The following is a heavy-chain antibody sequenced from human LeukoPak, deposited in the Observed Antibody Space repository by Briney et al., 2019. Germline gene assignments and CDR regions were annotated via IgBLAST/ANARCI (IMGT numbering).Heavy chain of an antibody. Sequence: GGSLRLSCAASGFTFSVYWMHWVRQATGKGLAWVSLIKSDGSSAMYADSVKGRFSISRDNAKNTLYLQMNSLRAEDTAVYYCARVSSSAIFDYWGQGTLVTVSS. V-gene: IGHV3-74*03. CDR3: ARVSSSAIFDY. J-gene: IGHJ4*02. D-gene: IGHD6-6*01. CDR2: IKSDGSSA. CDR1: GFTFSVYW.